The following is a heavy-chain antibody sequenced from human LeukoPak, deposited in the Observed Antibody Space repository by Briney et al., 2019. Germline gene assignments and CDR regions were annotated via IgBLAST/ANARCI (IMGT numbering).Heavy chain of an antibody. J-gene: IGHJ4*02. Sequence: QPGGSLRLSCAASGFTFSSYAMHWLRQAPGKWLEWVAVISYGGSNKYYADSVKGRFTISRDNSKNTLYLQMNSLRAEDTAVYYCAKESNPHYYDFWSGYQVDYWGQGTLVTVSS. CDR2: ISYGGSNK. V-gene: IGHV3-30-3*01. CDR1: GFTFSSYA. D-gene: IGHD3-3*01. CDR3: AKESNPHYYDFWSGYQVDY.